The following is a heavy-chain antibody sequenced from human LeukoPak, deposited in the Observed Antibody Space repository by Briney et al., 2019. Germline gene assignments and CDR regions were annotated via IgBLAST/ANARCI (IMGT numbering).Heavy chain of an antibody. Sequence: GGSVRLSCAASGFTFSSYGMHWVRQAPGKGLEWVAFIRYDGSNKYYADSVKGRFTISRDNSKNTLYLQMNSLRAEDTAVYYCARNLYYYDSSGYYYYWGQGTLVTVSS. V-gene: IGHV3-30*02. CDR3: ARNLYYYDSSGYYYY. CDR1: GFTFSSYG. J-gene: IGHJ4*02. CDR2: IRYDGSNK. D-gene: IGHD3-22*01.